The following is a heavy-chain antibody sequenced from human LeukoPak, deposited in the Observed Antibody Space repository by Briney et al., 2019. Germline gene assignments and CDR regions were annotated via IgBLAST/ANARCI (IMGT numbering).Heavy chain of an antibody. Sequence: ASVKVSCKASGYTFTSYGISWVRQAPGQGLEWMGWISAYNGNTNYAQKLQGRVTMTTDTSTSTAYMELRSLRSDDTAVYYCARNGYCSGGSCYTYYYYGKDVSGQGTTVTVSS. CDR1: GYTFTSYG. D-gene: IGHD2-15*01. J-gene: IGHJ6*02. CDR3: ARNGYCSGGSCYTYYYYGKDV. V-gene: IGHV1-18*01. CDR2: ISAYNGNT.